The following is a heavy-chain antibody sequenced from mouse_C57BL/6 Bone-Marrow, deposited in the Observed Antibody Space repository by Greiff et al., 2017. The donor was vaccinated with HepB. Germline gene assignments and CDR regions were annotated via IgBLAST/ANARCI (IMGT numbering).Heavy chain of an antibody. V-gene: IGHV1-81*01. CDR3: ARNYYSNYWFAY. CDR1: GYTFTSYG. J-gene: IGHJ3*01. CDR2: IYPRSGNT. D-gene: IGHD2-5*01. Sequence: VQLQESGAELARPGASVKLSCKASGYTFTSYGISWVKQRTGQGLEWIGEIYPRSGNTYYNEKFKGKATLTADKSSSTAYMELRSLTSEDSAVYFCARNYYSNYWFAYWGQGTLVTVSA.